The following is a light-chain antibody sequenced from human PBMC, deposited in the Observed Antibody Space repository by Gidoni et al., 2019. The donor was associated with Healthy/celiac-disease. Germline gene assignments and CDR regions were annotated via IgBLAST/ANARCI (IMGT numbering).Light chain of an antibody. J-gene: IGKJ5*01. CDR2: DAS. V-gene: IGKV3-11*01. CDR3: QRRSNWPPEVT. CDR1: QSVSSY. Sequence: EIELTQSPATLSLSPGERATLSCRASQSVSSYLAWYQQKPGQAPSLLIYDASNRATGIPARFSGSGSGTDFALTISSLGPEAFAVYFCQRRSNWPPEVTFGQGTRLEIK.